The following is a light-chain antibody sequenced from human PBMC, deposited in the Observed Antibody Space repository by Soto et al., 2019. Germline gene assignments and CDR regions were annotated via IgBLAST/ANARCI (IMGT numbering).Light chain of an antibody. CDR1: QSVSGN. V-gene: IGKV3-15*01. CDR3: QQYNNWPPLT. Sequence: EIVMTQSPATLSVSPGERATLSCRASQSVSGNLAWYQQKPAQAPRLLIYGASTRATGIPARFSGSGSGTEFTLTLSSLQSEDFAAYYCQQYNNWPPLTFGGGTKVEIK. J-gene: IGKJ4*01. CDR2: GAS.